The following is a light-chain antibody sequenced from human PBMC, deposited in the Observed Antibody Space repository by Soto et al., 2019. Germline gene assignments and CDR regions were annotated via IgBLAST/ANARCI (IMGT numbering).Light chain of an antibody. CDR1: QDISNF. CDR3: QKYNSAPFT. J-gene: IGKJ3*01. V-gene: IGKV1-27*01. CDR2: GAS. Sequence: DIQMTQSPSSLSASVGDRVTITCRASQDISNFLVWLQQKPGKVPNLLIYGASTLQSGVPSRFSGSGSGTDFTLTISSLQPEDVATYFWQKYNSAPFTFGPGTTVDIK.